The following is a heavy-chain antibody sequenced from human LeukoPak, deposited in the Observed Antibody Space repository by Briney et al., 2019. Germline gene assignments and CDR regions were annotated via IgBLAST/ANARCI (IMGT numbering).Heavy chain of an antibody. CDR1: GFTFDDYA. V-gene: IGHV3-74*01. D-gene: IGHD7-27*01. Sequence: GGSLRLSCAASGFTFDDYAMHWVRQAPGKGLVWVSRINSDGINTIYADSVKGRFTISRDNAKNTLYLQMNSLRAEDTAVYYCARDQPRLGAHRNWGQGTLVSVSS. J-gene: IGHJ4*02. CDR3: ARDQPRLGAHRN. CDR2: INSDGINT.